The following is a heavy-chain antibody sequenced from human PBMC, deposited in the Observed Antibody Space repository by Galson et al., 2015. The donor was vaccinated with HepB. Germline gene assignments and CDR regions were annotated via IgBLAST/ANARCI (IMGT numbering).Heavy chain of an antibody. D-gene: IGHD6-19*01. CDR2: IWYDGSNK. V-gene: IGHV3-33*08. CDR1: GFTFSSYG. J-gene: IGHJ4*02. Sequence: SLRLSCAASGFTFSSYGMHWVRQAPGKGLEWVAVIWYDGSNKYYADSVKGRFTISRDNSKNTLYLQVNSLRAEDTAVYYCGRDINPRQQWQVALRYWGQGTQVTVSS. CDR3: GRDINPRQQWQVALRY.